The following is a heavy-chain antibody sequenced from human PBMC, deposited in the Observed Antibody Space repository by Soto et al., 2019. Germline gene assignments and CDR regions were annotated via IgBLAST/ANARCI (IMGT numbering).Heavy chain of an antibody. Sequence: SETLSLTCAVSGGSISSGGYSWSWIRQPPGKGLEWIGYIYHSGSTYYNPSLKSRVTISVDRSKNQFSLKLSSVTAADTAVYYCARSETCDYGDYSNWFDPWGQGTLVTVSS. CDR1: GGSISSGGYS. V-gene: IGHV4-30-2*01. CDR3: ARSETCDYGDYSNWFDP. CDR2: IYHSGST. J-gene: IGHJ5*02. D-gene: IGHD4-17*01.